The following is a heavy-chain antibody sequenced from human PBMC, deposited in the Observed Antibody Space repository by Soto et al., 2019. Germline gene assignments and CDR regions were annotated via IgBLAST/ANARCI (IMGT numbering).Heavy chain of an antibody. D-gene: IGHD2-15*01. CDR1: GFTFSSYG. CDR2: ISYDGSNK. J-gene: IGHJ4*02. Sequence: VQLVESGGGVVQPGRSLRLSCAASGFTFSSYGMHWVRQAPGKGLEWVAVISYDGSNKYYADSVKGRFTISRDNSKNTLYLQMNSLRAEDTAVYYCAKPLGYCSGGSCYSRYYFDYWGQGTLVTVSS. CDR3: AKPLGYCSGGSCYSRYYFDY. V-gene: IGHV3-30*18.